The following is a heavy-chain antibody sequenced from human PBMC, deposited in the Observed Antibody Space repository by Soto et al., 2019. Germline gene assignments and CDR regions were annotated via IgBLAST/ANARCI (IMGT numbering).Heavy chain of an antibody. J-gene: IGHJ4*02. CDR3: ASSVLVTSTMNYFDL. CDR2: IYPDDSDT. Sequence: GESLKISCQASGYCFSNFWIAWVRQMPGEGLEWLGIIYPDDSDTRYSPSFLGQVTISADKSIKTTYLQWSSLKASDTAIYFCASSVLVTSTMNYFDLWGQGTLVTVSS. V-gene: IGHV5-51*01. CDR1: GYCFSNFW. D-gene: IGHD2-8*02.